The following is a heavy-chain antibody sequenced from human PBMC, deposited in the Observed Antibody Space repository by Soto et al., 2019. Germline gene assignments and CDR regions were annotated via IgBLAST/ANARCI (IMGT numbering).Heavy chain of an antibody. CDR3: ARSGYSSGWYHGYFDL. CDR1: GYTFTNYG. CDR2: INAGNGNT. D-gene: IGHD6-19*01. V-gene: IGHV1-3*01. Sequence: ASVKVSCKASGYTFTNYGIHWLRQAPGQRLEWMGWINAGNGNTKYSQNFQGRVTITRDTSASTTYMELSSLRSEDTAVFYCARSGYSSGWYHGYFDLWGRGTLVTVSS. J-gene: IGHJ2*01.